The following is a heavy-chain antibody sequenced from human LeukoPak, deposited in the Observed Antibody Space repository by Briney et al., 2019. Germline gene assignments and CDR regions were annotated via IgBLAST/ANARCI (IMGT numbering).Heavy chain of an antibody. CDR2: IIPIFGTA. J-gene: IGHJ4*02. Sequence: GASVKVSCKASGGTLSSYAISWVRQAPGQGLEWMGGIIPIFGTANYAQKFQGRVTITADESTSTAYMELSSLRSEDTAVYYCATLYSSGWYYFDYWGQGTLVTVSS. V-gene: IGHV1-69*13. CDR3: ATLYSSGWYYFDY. CDR1: GGTLSSYA. D-gene: IGHD6-19*01.